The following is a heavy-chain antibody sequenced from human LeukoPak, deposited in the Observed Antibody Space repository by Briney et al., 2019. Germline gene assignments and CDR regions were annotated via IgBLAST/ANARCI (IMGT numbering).Heavy chain of an antibody. CDR3: ARAYYYGSGRVFDY. V-gene: IGHV3-33*01. J-gene: IGHJ4*02. D-gene: IGHD3-10*01. CDR2: IWYDGSNK. Sequence: GGSLRLSCAASGFTFSSYGMHWVRQAPGKGLEWVAVIWYDGSNKYYAGSVKGRFTISRDNSKNTLYLQMNSLRAEDTAVYYCARAYYYGSGRVFDYWGQGTLVTVSS. CDR1: GFTFSSYG.